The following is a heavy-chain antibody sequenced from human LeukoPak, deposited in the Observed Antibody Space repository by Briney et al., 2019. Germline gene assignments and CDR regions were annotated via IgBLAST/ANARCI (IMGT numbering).Heavy chain of an antibody. CDR2: ISAYNGNT. CDR3: ARDHNYDFWSRRLGWFDP. D-gene: IGHD3-3*01. Sequence: ASVKVSCKASGYTFTSYGISWVRQAPGQGLEWMGWISAYNGNTNYAQKLQGRVTMTTDISTSTAYMELRSLRSDDTAVYYCARDHNYDFWSRRLGWFDPWGQGTLVTVSS. CDR1: GYTFTSYG. J-gene: IGHJ5*02. V-gene: IGHV1-18*01.